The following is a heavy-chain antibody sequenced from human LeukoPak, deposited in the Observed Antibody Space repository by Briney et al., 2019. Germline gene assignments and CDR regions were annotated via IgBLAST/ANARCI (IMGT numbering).Heavy chain of an antibody. CDR2: IYFSGGNT. CDR3: VKDQGEAIVPRRFDY. V-gene: IGHV3-23*01. J-gene: IGHJ4*02. Sequence: PGGSLRLSCAASGFTFSNYSMSWVRQAPGKGLEWVSSIYFSGGNTYSADSVKGRFTISRDNSRNSLYMQMNSLRDEDTAVYYCVKDQGEAIVPRRFDYWGQGTLVTVSS. CDR1: GFTFSNYS. D-gene: IGHD6-6*01.